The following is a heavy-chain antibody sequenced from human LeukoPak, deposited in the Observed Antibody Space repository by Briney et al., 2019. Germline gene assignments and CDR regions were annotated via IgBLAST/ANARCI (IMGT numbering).Heavy chain of an antibody. Sequence: SDTLSLTCSVWGGSISIYYWSWIRHPPERGRVWSGYIYYSGSTNYRPSLKSRVTISVDTSKNQFSLKLSSVTAADTAVYYCASSIAGAGGYNWFDPGGRETRVTVSS. CDR2: IYYSGST. D-gene: IGHD6-13*01. CDR3: ASSIAGAGGYNWFDP. V-gene: IGHV4-59*07. CDR1: GGSISIYY. J-gene: IGHJ5*02.